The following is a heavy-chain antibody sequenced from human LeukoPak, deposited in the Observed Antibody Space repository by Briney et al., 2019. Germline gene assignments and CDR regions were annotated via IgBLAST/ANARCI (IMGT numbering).Heavy chain of an antibody. CDR3: ARDRLQLQS. CDR2: IKEDGTEE. D-gene: IGHD5-24*01. CDR1: GFSFSTYW. Sequence: GGSLRLSCTASGFSFSTYWMSWVRQAPGKGLEWVANIKEDGTEEYYLDSVKGRLTISRDNAKNSLFLQVENVRAEDTAVYYCARDRLQLQSWGQGTLVTVSS. J-gene: IGHJ5*02. V-gene: IGHV3-7*03.